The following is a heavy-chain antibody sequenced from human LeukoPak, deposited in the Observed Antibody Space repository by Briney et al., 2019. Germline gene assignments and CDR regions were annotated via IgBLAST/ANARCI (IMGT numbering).Heavy chain of an antibody. J-gene: IGHJ6*03. CDR3: ARYSSYYYYYYYMDV. Sequence: ASVKVSCKASGYTFTGYYMHWVRQAPGQGLEWMGWINPNSGGTNYAQKFQGGVTMTRDTSTSTAYMELRSLRSDDTAVYYCARYSSYYYYYYYMDVWGKGTTVTVSS. CDR1: GYTFTGYY. D-gene: IGHD4-11*01. V-gene: IGHV1-2*02. CDR2: INPNSGGT.